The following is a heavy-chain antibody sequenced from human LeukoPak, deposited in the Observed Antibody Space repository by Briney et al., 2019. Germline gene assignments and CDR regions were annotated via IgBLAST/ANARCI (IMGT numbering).Heavy chain of an antibody. J-gene: IGHJ5*02. V-gene: IGHV3-7*01. CDR2: IKRDGSQK. CDR1: GFSFSSKW. Sequence: GSLRLSCAAPGFSFSSKWMGWVRQAPGKGLEWVAHIKRDGSQKYYLDSVKGRFTISRDNAKNSLYLQMNSLRVEDTAVYYCARLGLEVGGPNWFDPWGQGTLVTVSS. D-gene: IGHD1-1*01. CDR3: ARLGLEVGGPNWFDP.